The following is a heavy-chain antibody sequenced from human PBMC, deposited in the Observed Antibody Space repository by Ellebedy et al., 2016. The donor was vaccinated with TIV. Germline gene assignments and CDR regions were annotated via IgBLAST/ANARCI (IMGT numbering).Heavy chain of an antibody. CDR3: ARENWYNDY. CDR1: GFTFTTFW. Sequence: GESLKNSCAASGFTFTTFWMSWVRQAPGKGLEWVGNINQDGSEKCYGDSVKGRFTISRDNAKNSVYLQMNSLRAEDTAVYYCARENWYNDYWGQGTLVTVSS. V-gene: IGHV3-7*04. D-gene: IGHD1/OR15-1a*01. J-gene: IGHJ4*02. CDR2: INQDGSEK.